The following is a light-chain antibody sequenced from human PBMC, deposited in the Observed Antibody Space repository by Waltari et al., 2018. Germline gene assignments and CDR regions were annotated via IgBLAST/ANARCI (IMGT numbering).Light chain of an antibody. J-gene: IGKJ4*01. V-gene: IGKV3-15*01. Sequence: EIVMMQSPATLSVPAGERATLSCRASQSVSSNLAWYQQKPGQAPRLLIYGASTRATGIPARFSCSGSGTEFTLTISSLQSEDFAVYYCQQYNNWPPELTFGGGTKVEIK. CDR2: GAS. CDR1: QSVSSN. CDR3: QQYNNWPPELT.